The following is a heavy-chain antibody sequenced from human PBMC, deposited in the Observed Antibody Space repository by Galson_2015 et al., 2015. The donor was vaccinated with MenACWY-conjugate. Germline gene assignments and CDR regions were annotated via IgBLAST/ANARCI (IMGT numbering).Heavy chain of an antibody. CDR2: INSDGSST. CDR3: AVYWSSPRGHGSSGCY. J-gene: IGHJ4*02. CDR1: GFTFSSYW. V-gene: IGHV3-74*01. Sequence: SLRLSCAASGFTFSSYWMHWVRQAPGKGLVCVSIINSDGSSTSYADSVKGRFTISRDNAKNTLYLQMNSLRAEDTAVYYCAVYWSSPRGHGSSGCYWGQGTLLTVPS. D-gene: IGHD2-2*01.